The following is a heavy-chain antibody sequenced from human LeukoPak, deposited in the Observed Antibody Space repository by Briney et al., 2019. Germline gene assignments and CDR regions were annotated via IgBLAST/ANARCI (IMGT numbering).Heavy chain of an antibody. D-gene: IGHD6-19*01. CDR3: ASHTAQWLLGY. Sequence: GGSLRLSCAVSGFTFSSHAMHWVRQAPGKGLEWVAVMSYDGSGKYYADSVKGRFTLSRDNSNNTLYLQMNSLRAEDTAVYYCASHTAQWLLGYWGQGTLVTVSS. CDR2: MSYDGSGK. CDR1: GFTFSSHA. V-gene: IGHV3-30-3*01. J-gene: IGHJ4*02.